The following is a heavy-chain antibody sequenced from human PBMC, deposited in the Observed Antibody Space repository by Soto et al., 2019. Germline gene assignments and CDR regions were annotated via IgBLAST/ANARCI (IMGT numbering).Heavy chain of an antibody. V-gene: IGHV4-4*02. D-gene: IGHD2-15*01. CDR1: SGSISSNNW. J-gene: IGHJ6*03. CDR2: IYHSGST. Sequence: QVQLQESGPGLVRPSGTLSLTCAVSSGSISSNNWWSWVRQPPGKGLEWIGEIYHSGSTNYNPSLKRRITLAVNKCQNQFSLRLSSVTAADTAVYYCGMVVVSNSPRYFYYLDVWGKGTTVTVSS. CDR3: GMVVVSNSPRYFYYLDV.